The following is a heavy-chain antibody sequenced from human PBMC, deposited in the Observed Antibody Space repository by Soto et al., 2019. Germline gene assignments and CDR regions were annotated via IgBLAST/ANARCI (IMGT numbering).Heavy chain of an antibody. J-gene: IGHJ5*02. V-gene: IGHV4-59*08. CDR1: GGSISTYY. CDR3: ARQEYNYGYRWLDP. D-gene: IGHD5-18*01. Sequence: SETLSLTCTVSGGSISTYYWTWIRQFPGKGLEWIGYIYYSGSAKYSPSLKSRVTISIDTSKKQFSLKLSSVTAADTAVYYCARQEYNYGYRWLDPWGQGTLVTVSS. CDR2: IYYSGSA.